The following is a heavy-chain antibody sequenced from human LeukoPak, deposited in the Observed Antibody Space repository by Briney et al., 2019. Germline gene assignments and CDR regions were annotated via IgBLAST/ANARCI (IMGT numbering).Heavy chain of an antibody. D-gene: IGHD3-10*01. CDR2: IYYSGNT. J-gene: IGHJ4*02. CDR1: GGSISSSRYY. V-gene: IGHV4-39*01. CDR3: ASYYNVVFDY. Sequence: SETLSLTCTVSGGSISSSRYYWGWIRQPPGKGLEWIGSIYYSGNTYYNPSLKSRVTISVDTSKNRFSLRLYSVTAADTAVYYCASYYNVVFDYWGQGTLVTVSS.